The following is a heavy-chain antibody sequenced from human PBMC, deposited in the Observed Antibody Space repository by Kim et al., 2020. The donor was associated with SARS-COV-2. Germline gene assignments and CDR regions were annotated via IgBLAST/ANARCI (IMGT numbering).Heavy chain of an antibody. D-gene: IGHD2-21*02. CDR3: AREEVVTAIPYYYYGMDV. CDR1: GGTFSSYA. V-gene: IGHV1-69*13. Sequence: SVKVSCKASGGTFSSYAISWVRQAPGQGLEWMGGIIPIFGTANYAQKFQGRVTITADESTSTAYMELSSLRSEDTAVYYCAREEVVTAIPYYYYGMDVWGQGTTVTVSS. J-gene: IGHJ6*02. CDR2: IIPIFGTA.